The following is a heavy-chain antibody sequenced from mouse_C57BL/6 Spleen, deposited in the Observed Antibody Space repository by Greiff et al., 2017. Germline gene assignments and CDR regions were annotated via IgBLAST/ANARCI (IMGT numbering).Heavy chain of an antibody. CDR1: GFTFSDYG. D-gene: IGHD1-1*01. CDR3: ARGGYYYGSSWYFDV. V-gene: IGHV5-17*01. Sequence: EVKLVESGGGLVKPGGSLKLSCAASGFTFSDYGMHWVRQAPEKGLEWVAYISSGSSTIYYADTVKGRFTISRDNAKNTLFLQMTSLRSEDTAMYYCARGGYYYGSSWYFDVWGTGTTVTVSS. CDR2: ISSGSSTI. J-gene: IGHJ1*03.